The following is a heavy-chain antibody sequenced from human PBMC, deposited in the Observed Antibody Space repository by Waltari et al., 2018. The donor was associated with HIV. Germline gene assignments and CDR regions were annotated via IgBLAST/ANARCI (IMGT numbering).Heavy chain of an antibody. CDR1: GFSFSIYA. CDR2: ISGSGDNR. V-gene: IGHV3-23*01. D-gene: IGHD6-13*01. J-gene: IGHJ5*02. CDR3: TKDPVTAVGNINWFDP. Sequence: EVQLLESGGGLVQPGGSLRLSCRASGFSFSIYAMNWVRQAPGKGVEWVSGISGSGDNRYDADSVKGRFTISRDNSKNKVFLQMKSLRPEDTAFYYCTKDPVTAVGNINWFDPWGQGTLVTVSS.